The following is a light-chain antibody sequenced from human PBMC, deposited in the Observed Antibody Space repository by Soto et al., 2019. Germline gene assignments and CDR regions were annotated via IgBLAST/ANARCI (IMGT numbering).Light chain of an antibody. CDR3: QQSYSTLSIT. CDR2: AAS. J-gene: IGKJ5*01. Sequence: DIQMTQSPSSLSASVGDRVTITCRASESISRHLNWYQQKPGKAPKLLIYAASSLQNGVPSRFXGSGSGTYFTLTISNLQPEDFATYYCQQSYSTLSITFGQGTRLEIK. V-gene: IGKV1-39*01. CDR1: ESISRH.